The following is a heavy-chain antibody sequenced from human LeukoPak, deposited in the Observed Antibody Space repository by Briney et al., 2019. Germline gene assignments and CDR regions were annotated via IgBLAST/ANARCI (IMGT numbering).Heavy chain of an antibody. CDR3: ATSRAFDYGMDV. J-gene: IGHJ6*02. CDR2: FDPEDGET. CDR1: GYTLTELS. Sequence: ASVKVSCKVSGYTLTELSMHWVRQAHGKGLEWMGGFDPEDGETIYAQKFQGRVTMTEDTSTDTAYMELSSLRSEDTAVYYCATSRAFDYGMDVWGQGTTVTVSS. V-gene: IGHV1-24*01.